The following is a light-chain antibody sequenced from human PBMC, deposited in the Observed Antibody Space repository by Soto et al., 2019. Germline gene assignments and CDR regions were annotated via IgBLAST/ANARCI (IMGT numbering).Light chain of an antibody. V-gene: IGKV3-20*01. CDR1: QTVNNNY. J-gene: IGKJ4*01. Sequence: EIVLMQSPGTLSLSPGERATLSCRASQTVNNNYFAWYQQKPGQAPRLLIDGASSRATGIPDRFSGSGSGTDFTLTISRLEPEDFAVYYCQQYGTSPPLTFGGGTKVEIK. CDR3: QQYGTSPPLT. CDR2: GAS.